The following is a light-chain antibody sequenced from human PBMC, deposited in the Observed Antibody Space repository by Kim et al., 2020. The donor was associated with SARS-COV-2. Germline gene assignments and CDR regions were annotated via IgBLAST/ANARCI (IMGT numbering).Light chain of an antibody. J-gene: IGKJ5*01. Sequence: STGERVPITCRASQGISSYLAWYQQKPGKAPKLLIYAASTLQSGVPSRFSGSGSGTDFTLTISCLQSEDFATYYCQQYYSYPPTFGQGTRLEIK. V-gene: IGKV1-8*01. CDR1: QGISSY. CDR3: QQYYSYPPT. CDR2: AAS.